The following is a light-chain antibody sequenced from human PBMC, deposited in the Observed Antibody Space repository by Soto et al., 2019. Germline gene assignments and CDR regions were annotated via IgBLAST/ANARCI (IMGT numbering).Light chain of an antibody. CDR1: SSDVGGYNY. Sequence: QSVLTQPASESGCPGQSITISCTGTSSDVGGYNYVSWYQHHPGKAPKLMIYDVSNRPSGVSNRFSGSKSGNTASLTISGLQAEYEADYYCSSYTSSSTWVFGGGTKLTVL. CDR2: DVS. J-gene: IGLJ3*02. CDR3: SSYTSSSTWV. V-gene: IGLV2-14*03.